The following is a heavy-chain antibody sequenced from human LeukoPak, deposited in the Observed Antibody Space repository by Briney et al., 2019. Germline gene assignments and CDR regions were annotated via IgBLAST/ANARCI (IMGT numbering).Heavy chain of an antibody. V-gene: IGHV3-7*01. J-gene: IGHJ4*02. CDR1: GFTFSSRDW. D-gene: IGHD3-22*01. CDR3: ARGLTDYFDSSGSFDY. CDR2: IKQDGSEK. Sequence: PGGSLRLFCVASGFTFSSRDWMTWVRQAPGKGLEWVANIKQDGSEKNYVDSVKGRFTISRDNAKNSVDLQMNSLRVEDTAVYYCARGLTDYFDSSGSFDYWGQGTLVTVSS.